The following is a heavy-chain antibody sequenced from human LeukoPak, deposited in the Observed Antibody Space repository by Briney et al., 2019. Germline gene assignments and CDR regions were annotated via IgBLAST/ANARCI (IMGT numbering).Heavy chain of an antibody. CDR3: ARLNIIGSSPVHHFDY. J-gene: IGHJ4*02. CDR1: GGSITSSFY. Sequence: SETLSLTCSVSGGSITSSFYWGWIRQPPGKGLEWIGSISYRGSTYNNPSLKSRVTISVDTSKNQFSLKLSSVTAADTAVYYCARLNIIGSSPVHHFDYWGQGTLVTVSS. D-gene: IGHD6-13*01. V-gene: IGHV4-39*01. CDR2: ISYRGST.